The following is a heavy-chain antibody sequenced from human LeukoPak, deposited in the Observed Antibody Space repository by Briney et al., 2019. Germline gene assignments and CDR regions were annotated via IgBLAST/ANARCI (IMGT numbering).Heavy chain of an antibody. D-gene: IGHD3-10*01. V-gene: IGHV6-1*01. CDR3: ARATVTMVRGYYYYMDV. J-gene: IGHJ6*03. CDR2: TYYRSKWYN. Sequence: SQTLSLTCAISGDSVSSNSAAWNWIRQSPSRGLEWLGRTYYRSKWYNDYAVSVKSRITINPDTSKNQFSLQLNSVTPEDTAVYYCARATVTMVRGYYYYMDVWGKGTTVTVSS. CDR1: GDSVSSNSAA.